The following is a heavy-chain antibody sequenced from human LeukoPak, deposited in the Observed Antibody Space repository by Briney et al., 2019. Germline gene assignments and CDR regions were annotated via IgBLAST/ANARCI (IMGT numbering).Heavy chain of an antibody. V-gene: IGHV4-61*02. Sequence: SQTLSLTCTVSGGSISSGSYYWSWIRQPAGKGLEWIGRIYTSGSTNYNPSLKSRVTISVDTSKNQFSLKLSSVTAAGTAVYYCAREGPWASDAFDIWGQGTMVTVSS. J-gene: IGHJ3*02. CDR1: GGSISSGSYY. CDR3: AREGPWASDAFDI. CDR2: IYTSGST.